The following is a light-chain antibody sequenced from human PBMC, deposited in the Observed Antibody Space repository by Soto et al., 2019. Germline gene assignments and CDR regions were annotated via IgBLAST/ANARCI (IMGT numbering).Light chain of an antibody. Sequence: QSVLTQPASVSGSPGQSITISCTGTGSDVGAYNYVPWSQEHAGKAPKLMIYDVSNRPSGVSNRFSGSKSGNTASLTISGLQAEDEADYYCSSYTTSSHVVFGGGTKLTVL. CDR3: SSYTTSSHVV. CDR1: GSDVGAYNY. V-gene: IGLV2-14*01. J-gene: IGLJ2*01. CDR2: DVS.